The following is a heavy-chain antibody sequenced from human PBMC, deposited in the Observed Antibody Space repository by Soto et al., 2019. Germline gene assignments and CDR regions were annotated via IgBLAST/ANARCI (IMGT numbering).Heavy chain of an antibody. D-gene: IGHD3-16*01. CDR3: VHKGWGDRILDY. CDR2: IYWDETK. J-gene: IGHJ4*02. Sequence: QITLKESGPMLVKPTQTLTLTCTFSGFSLSTSGVGVGWIRQPPGKALEWLALIYWDETKHYSPSLESRLTITKDTSKNQVVLTMTNMDPVDTATYYCVHKGWGDRILDYWGQGTLLTVSS. V-gene: IGHV2-5*02. CDR1: GFSLSTSGVG.